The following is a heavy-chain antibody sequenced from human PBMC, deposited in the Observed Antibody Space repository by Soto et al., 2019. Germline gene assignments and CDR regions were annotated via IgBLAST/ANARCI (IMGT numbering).Heavy chain of an antibody. V-gene: IGHV3-23*01. D-gene: IGHD2-15*01. CDR3: AKSDCSGGSCYFPFDC. CDR2: ISGSGGST. Sequence: GGSLRLSCAASGFTFSSYAMSWVRQAPGKGLEWVSAISGSGGSTYYADSVKGRFTISRDDSKNTLYLQTDSLRAEDTAFYYCAKSDCSGGSCYFPFDCWGQGTLVTVSS. CDR1: GFTFSSYA. J-gene: IGHJ4*02.